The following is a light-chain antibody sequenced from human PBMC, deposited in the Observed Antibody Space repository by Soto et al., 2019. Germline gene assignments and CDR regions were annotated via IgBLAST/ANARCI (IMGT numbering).Light chain of an antibody. V-gene: IGKV3-15*01. CDR1: QSVGSN. J-gene: IGKJ1*01. CDR3: QKYNEMPPWT. CDR2: GAS. Sequence: DIVMTQSPATLSVSQGERATLSCRASQSVGSNVAWYQQKPGQAPRLLIYGASSRATGIPARVSGSGSGTDFTLTISRLQSDDVGVYYCQKYNEMPPWTVGQGTKVDIK.